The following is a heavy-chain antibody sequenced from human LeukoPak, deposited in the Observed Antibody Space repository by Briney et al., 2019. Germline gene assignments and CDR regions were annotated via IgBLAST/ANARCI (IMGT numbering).Heavy chain of an antibody. Sequence: SETLSLTCTVSGGSISSYYWSWIRQPPGKGLEWIGYIYYSGSTNYNPSLKSRVTISVDTSKNQFSLKLSSVTAADTAVYYCARVGLRGVTILWFDPWGQGTLVTVSS. J-gene: IGHJ5*02. CDR1: GGSISSYY. D-gene: IGHD3-10*01. V-gene: IGHV4-59*01. CDR2: IYYSGST. CDR3: ARVGLRGVTILWFDP.